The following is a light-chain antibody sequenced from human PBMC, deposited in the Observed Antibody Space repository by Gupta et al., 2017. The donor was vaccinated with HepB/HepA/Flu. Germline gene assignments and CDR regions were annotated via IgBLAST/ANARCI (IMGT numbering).Light chain of an antibody. CDR1: SSDVGGYES. CDR2: DVT. V-gene: IGLV2-14*03. CDR3: SSFTASSTLVL. Sequence: QSALTQPASVSGSPGPSITISCTGTSSDVGGYESVSWYQHPPGRAPKLLIYDVTSRPSGVSYRFSGSKSGNVASLTISGLQAEDEAEYYCSSFTASSTLVLFGGGTELTVL. J-gene: IGLJ2*01.